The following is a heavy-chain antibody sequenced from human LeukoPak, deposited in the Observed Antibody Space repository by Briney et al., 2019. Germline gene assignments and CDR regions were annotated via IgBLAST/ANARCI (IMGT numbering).Heavy chain of an antibody. CDR2: IYYSGST. J-gene: IGHJ4*02. Sequence: SETLSLTCTVSGGSISSYYWSWIRQPPGKGLEWIGYIYYSGSTNYNPSLKSRVAISVDTSKNQFSLKLSSVTAADTAVYYCARAIKAGYYGSGEGGFDYWGQGTLVTVSS. CDR1: GGSISSYY. D-gene: IGHD3-10*01. V-gene: IGHV4-59*01. CDR3: ARAIKAGYYGSGEGGFDY.